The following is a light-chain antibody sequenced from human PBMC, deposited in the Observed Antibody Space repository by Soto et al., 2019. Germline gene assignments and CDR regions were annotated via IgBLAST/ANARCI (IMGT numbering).Light chain of an antibody. Sequence: QSVLTQPPSVSGAPGQRVTISCTGSSSNIGAGYDVHWYQQLPGAAPKLLIYGNNIRPSGVPDRFSGSKSGTSASLAITGLQAEDEADYYCCSYAGSYTWVFGGGTKLTVL. V-gene: IGLV1-40*01. CDR3: CSYAGSYTWV. J-gene: IGLJ3*02. CDR1: SSNIGAGYD. CDR2: GNN.